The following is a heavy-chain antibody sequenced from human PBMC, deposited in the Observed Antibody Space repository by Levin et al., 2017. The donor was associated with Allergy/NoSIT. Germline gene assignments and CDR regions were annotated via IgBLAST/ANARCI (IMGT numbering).Heavy chain of an antibody. V-gene: IGHV3-20*04. D-gene: IGHD6-13*01. CDR2: INSNGGTT. CDR1: GFTFGTYG. J-gene: IGHJ2*01. CDR3: AVAAAGYWYFDL. Sequence: GGSLRLSCAASGFTFGTYGMSWVRQVPGKGLERVADINSNGGTTAYGDSMRGRSTISRDNAKNSLYLQMNRLRAEDTAVYYCAVAAAGYWYFDLWGRGTLVTVSS.